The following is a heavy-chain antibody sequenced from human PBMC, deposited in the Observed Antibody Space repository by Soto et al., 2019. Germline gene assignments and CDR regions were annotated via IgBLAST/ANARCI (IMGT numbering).Heavy chain of an antibody. CDR1: GFTFSDYY. V-gene: IGHV3-11*06. CDR2: ISSSSSYT. J-gene: IGHJ6*02. Sequence: NPGGSLRLSCAASGFTFSDYYMSWIRQAPGKGLEWVSYISSSSSYTNYADSVKGRFTISRDNAKNSLYLQMNSLRAEDTAVYYCATDCSSTSCDYYYGMDVWGQGTTVTVSS. CDR3: ATDCSSTSCDYYYGMDV. D-gene: IGHD2-2*01.